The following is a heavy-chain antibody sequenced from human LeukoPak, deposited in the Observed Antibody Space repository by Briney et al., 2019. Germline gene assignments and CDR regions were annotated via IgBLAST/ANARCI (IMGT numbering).Heavy chain of an antibody. J-gene: IGHJ6*03. D-gene: IGHD6-6*01. CDR2: INPNSGGT. V-gene: IGHV1-2*02. CDR1: GYIFSVYY. CDR3: ARSGVGRSSSPRRGYYYMDV. Sequence: GASVKVSCKASGYIFSVYYMHWVRQAPGQGLEWMGWINPNSGGTDYAQKLQGRVTMTRDTSISTAYMELIGLRSDDTAVYYCARSGVGRSSSPRRGYYYMDVWGKGTTVTVSS.